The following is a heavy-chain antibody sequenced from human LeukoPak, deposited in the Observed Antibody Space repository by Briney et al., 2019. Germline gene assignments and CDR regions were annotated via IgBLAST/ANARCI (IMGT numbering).Heavy chain of an antibody. J-gene: IGHJ4*02. V-gene: IGHV4-30-2*01. CDR3: ARLRAVASFNDF. D-gene: IGHD6-13*01. CDR2: VYHSGST. CDR1: GGSISSGGYY. Sequence: SETLSLTCTVSGGSISSGGYYWSWIRQPPGKGLEWIGYVYHSGSTYYNPSLKSRVTISVDRSKNQFSLKLSPVTAADTAVYYCARLRAVASFNDFWGQGTLVTVSS.